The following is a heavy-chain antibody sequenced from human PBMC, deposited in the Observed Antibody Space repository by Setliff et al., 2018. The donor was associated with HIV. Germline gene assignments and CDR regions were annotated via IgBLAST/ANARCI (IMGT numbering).Heavy chain of an antibody. CDR3: GRYNFWSGYTYYMDV. CDR1: GYTLTELS. D-gene: IGHD3-3*01. J-gene: IGHJ6*03. Sequence: ASVKVSCKVSGYTLTELSMHWVRQAPGKGLEWMGGFDPEDGETIYAQKFQGRVTMTEDTSTDTAYMELSSLRSEDTAVYYCGRYNFWSGYTYYMDVWGKGTTVTVSS. V-gene: IGHV1-24*01. CDR2: FDPEDGET.